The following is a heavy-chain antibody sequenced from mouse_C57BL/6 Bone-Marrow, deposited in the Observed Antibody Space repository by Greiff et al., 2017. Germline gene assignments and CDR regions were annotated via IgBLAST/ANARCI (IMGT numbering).Heavy chain of an antibody. Sequence: EVNVVESEGGLVQPGSSMKLSCTASGFTFSDYYMAWVRQVPEKGLEWVANINYDGSSTYSLDSLKSRFIISRDTAKNILYLQMSSLKSEDTATYYCARDPITTVVARYWYFDVGGTGTTVTVAS. CDR1: GFTFSDYY. CDR3: ARDPITTVVARYWYFDV. D-gene: IGHD1-1*01. J-gene: IGHJ1*03. V-gene: IGHV5-16*01. CDR2: INYDGSST.